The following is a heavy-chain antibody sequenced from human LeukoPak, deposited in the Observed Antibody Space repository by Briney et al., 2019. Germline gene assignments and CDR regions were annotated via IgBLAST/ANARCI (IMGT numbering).Heavy chain of an antibody. V-gene: IGHV4-38-2*01. CDR1: GYSISSGYY. Sequence: SETLSLTCAVSGYSISSGYYWGWIRQPPGKGLDWIGSISHSGSTYYNPSLRSRVTISIDTFKNQSSLRLNSVTATDTAVYYCARVGGYSYGNYYFNYWGQGTLVTVSS. CDR2: ISHSGST. J-gene: IGHJ4*02. D-gene: IGHD5-18*01. CDR3: ARVGGYSYGNYYFNY.